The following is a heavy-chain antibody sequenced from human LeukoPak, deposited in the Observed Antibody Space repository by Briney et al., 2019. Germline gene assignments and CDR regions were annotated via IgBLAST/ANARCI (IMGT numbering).Heavy chain of an antibody. Sequence: SETLSLTCTVSGGSITSSSYYWSWIRQPAGKGLEWIGRIYTRGSTIYTSGSVNYNPSLKSRVTISADTSKNRISLKLSSVTAADTAVYYCARDWAVGEASSAMEGYYYYYMDVWGKGTTVTVSS. CDR3: ARDWAVGEASSAMEGYYYYYMDV. V-gene: IGHV4-61*02. CDR2: IYTRGSTIYTSGSV. J-gene: IGHJ6*03. CDR1: GGSITSSSYY. D-gene: IGHD5-18*01.